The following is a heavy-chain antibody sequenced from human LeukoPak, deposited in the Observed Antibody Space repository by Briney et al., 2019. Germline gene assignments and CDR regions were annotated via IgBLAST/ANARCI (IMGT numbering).Heavy chain of an antibody. Sequence: HGESLKISCKGSGYSFTSYWIGWVRQMPGKGLEWMGIIYPGDSDTRYSPSFQGQVTISADKSISTAYLQWSSLKASDTAMYYCARRVNLWSGYYRPLEFDYWGQGTLVTVSS. V-gene: IGHV5-51*01. CDR2: IYPGDSDT. CDR3: ARRVNLWSGYYRPLEFDY. CDR1: GYSFTSYW. J-gene: IGHJ4*02. D-gene: IGHD3-3*01.